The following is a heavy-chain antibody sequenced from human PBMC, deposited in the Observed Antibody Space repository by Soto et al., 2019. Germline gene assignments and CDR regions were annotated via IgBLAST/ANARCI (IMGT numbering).Heavy chain of an antibody. CDR1: GYTFTSYD. J-gene: IGHJ3*02. V-gene: IGHV1-8*01. Sequence: ASVKVSCKASGYTFTSYDINWVRQATGQGLEWMGWMNPNSGNTGYAQKFQGRVTMTRNTSISTAYMELSILRSEDTAVFYCARGDYDFWSLNDAFDIWGQGTMVTVSS. D-gene: IGHD3-3*01. CDR2: MNPNSGNT. CDR3: ARGDYDFWSLNDAFDI.